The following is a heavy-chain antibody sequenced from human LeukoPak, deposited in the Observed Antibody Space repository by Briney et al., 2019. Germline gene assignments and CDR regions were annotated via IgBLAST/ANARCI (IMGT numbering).Heavy chain of an antibody. CDR1: GYIFTSYG. D-gene: IGHD3-22*01. Sequence: ASVKVSCKASGYIFTSYGITWVRQAPGQGLEWMGWINTYNGNTNYAQKVQGRVTMTTDTSTRTAYMELRSLRSDDTAVYYCARDCDRSGYYCYWGQGTLVTISS. CDR2: INTYNGNT. V-gene: IGHV1-18*01. J-gene: IGHJ4*02. CDR3: ARDCDRSGYYCY.